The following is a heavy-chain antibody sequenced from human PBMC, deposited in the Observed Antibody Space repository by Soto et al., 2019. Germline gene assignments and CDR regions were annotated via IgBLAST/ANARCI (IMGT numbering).Heavy chain of an antibody. CDR3: AANKRAAAGTTWFDP. D-gene: IGHD6-13*01. CDR1: GGSISSYY. Sequence: SETLSLTCTVSGGSISSYYWSWIRQPPGKGLEWIGYIYYSGSTNYNPSLKSRVTISVDTSKNQFSLKLSSVTAADTAVYYCAANKRAAAGTTWFDPWGQGTLVTVSS. CDR2: IYYSGST. J-gene: IGHJ5*02. V-gene: IGHV4-59*08.